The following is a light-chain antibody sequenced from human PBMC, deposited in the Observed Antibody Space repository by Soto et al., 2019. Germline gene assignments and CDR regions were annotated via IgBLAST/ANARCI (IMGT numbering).Light chain of an antibody. Sequence: DIQMTQSPSTLSASAGDRVTITCRASQSITIWLAWYQQKPGKAPKLLIYDASTLESGVASRFSGSGSGTEFTLTISSRQPDDFATYYCQQFHSFPITFGQGTRLEIK. J-gene: IGKJ5*01. CDR1: QSITIW. CDR2: DAS. V-gene: IGKV1-5*01. CDR3: QQFHSFPIT.